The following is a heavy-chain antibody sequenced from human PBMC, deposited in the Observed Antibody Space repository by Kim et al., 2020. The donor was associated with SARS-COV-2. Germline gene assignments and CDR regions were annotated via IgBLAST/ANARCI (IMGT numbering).Heavy chain of an antibody. Sequence: GGSLRLSCAASGFTFSSYGMHWVRQAPGKGLEWVAVIWYDGSNKYYADSVKGRFTISRDNSKNTLYLQMNSLRAEDTAVYYCARDRGQQLDPYGMDVWGQGTTVTVSS. CDR3: ARDRGQQLDPYGMDV. J-gene: IGHJ6*02. CDR2: IWYDGSNK. V-gene: IGHV3-33*01. D-gene: IGHD6-13*01. CDR1: GFTFSSYG.